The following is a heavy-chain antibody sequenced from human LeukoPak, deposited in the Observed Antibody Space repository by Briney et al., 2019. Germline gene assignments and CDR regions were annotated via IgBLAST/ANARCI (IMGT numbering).Heavy chain of an antibody. CDR3: ARDRAGFWSGYLDY. V-gene: IGHV3-64*01. D-gene: IGHD3-3*01. CDR2: ISGNGGST. Sequence: GGSLRLSCAASGFTFSTYALHWVRQAPGKGLEYVSAISGNGGSTYYAISVKGRFAISRDNSKNTVYLQMGSLRAEDMAAYYCARDRAGFWSGYLDYWGQGTLVTVSS. CDR1: GFTFSTYA. J-gene: IGHJ4*02.